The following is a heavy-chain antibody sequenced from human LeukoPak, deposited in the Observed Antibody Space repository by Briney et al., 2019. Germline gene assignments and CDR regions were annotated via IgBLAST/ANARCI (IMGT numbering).Heavy chain of an antibody. CDR2: ISAYNGNT. CDR1: GVTFSSTP. V-gene: IGHV1-18*01. D-gene: IGHD3-22*01. Sequence: ASVKVSCKTSGVTFSSTPINWVRQAPGQGLEWMGWISAYNGNTNYAQKLQGRVTMTTDTSTSTAYMELRSLRSDDTAVYYCARFQDYYDSSGYPLDYWGQGTLVTVSS. CDR3: ARFQDYYDSSGYPLDY. J-gene: IGHJ4*02.